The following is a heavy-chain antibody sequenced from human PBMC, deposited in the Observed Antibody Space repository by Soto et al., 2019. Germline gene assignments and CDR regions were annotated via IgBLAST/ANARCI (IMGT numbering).Heavy chain of an antibody. V-gene: IGHV4-59*01. CDR2: VYYSGSA. J-gene: IGHJ4*02. CDR1: GGSIRIYY. D-gene: IGHD3-10*01. CDR3: ARGSMVRGSTPFDY. Sequence: SETLSLTCNVSGGSIRIYYWNWIRQPPGKTLEWIGDVYYSGSANYNPSLKSRVTISVDMSRNQFSLKLNSVTAADTAVYYCARGSMVRGSTPFDYWGQGTLVTVSS.